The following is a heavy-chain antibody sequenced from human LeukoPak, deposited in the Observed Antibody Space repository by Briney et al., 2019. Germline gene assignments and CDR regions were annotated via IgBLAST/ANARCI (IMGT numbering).Heavy chain of an antibody. V-gene: IGHV3-7*01. D-gene: IGHD1-20*01. CDR1: RFTFSNYW. CDR3: ATITSNAFNI. CDR2: IKQDGSEK. Sequence: GGSLRLSCAASRFTFSNYWMNWVRQAPGKGLEWVANIKQDGSEKYYVGSVKGRFTISRDNAKNSLYLQMNSLRAEDTAVYCCATITSNAFNIWGQGTVVTVSS. J-gene: IGHJ3*02.